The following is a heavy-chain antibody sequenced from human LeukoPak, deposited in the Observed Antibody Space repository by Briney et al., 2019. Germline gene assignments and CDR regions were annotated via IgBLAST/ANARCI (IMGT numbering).Heavy chain of an antibody. J-gene: IGHJ4*02. Sequence: SETLSLTCTISGGSVSSNDYYWGWIRQPPGRGLEWIGTIHYSGSTYYKASLMSRVTISIDTSKKQFSLTLSSVTAADTAVYYCARIRSYYDSGYYPYYIDYWGRGILVTVSS. D-gene: IGHD3-22*01. CDR2: IHYSGST. CDR1: GGSVSSNDYY. CDR3: ARIRSYYDSGYYPYYIDY. V-gene: IGHV4-39*07.